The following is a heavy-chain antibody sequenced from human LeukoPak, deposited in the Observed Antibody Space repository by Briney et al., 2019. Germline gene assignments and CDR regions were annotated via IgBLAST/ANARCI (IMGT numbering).Heavy chain of an antibody. J-gene: IGHJ4*02. Sequence: SETLSLTCSFSGDSISTYYWSWIRQSPGKGLEWIGHIYSSGNTDYNSSLKSRVTISVDTPKSQFSLRLSSVTATDTAVYYCARLRWQLVGPYFDYWGQGILVTVSS. CDR1: GDSISTYY. D-gene: IGHD1-26*01. CDR2: IYSSGNT. V-gene: IGHV4-59*01. CDR3: ARLRWQLVGPYFDY.